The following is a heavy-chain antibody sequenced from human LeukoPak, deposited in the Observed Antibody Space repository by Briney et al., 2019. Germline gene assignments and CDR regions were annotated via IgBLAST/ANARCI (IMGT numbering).Heavy chain of an antibody. V-gene: IGHV3-66*01. CDR1: GFTVSGTL. J-gene: IGHJ4*02. D-gene: IGHD3-10*01. CDR3: VKVGTGNQYGSGDFDH. CDR2: IYDDDRT. Sequence: GGSLRLTCTASGFTVSGTLMDWVRQAPGKGLEWVSVIYDDDRTVYTDSVKGRFTISRDNAKSSLYLQMNRLRAEDTAVYYCVKVGTGNQYGSGDFDHWGQGTLVTVSS.